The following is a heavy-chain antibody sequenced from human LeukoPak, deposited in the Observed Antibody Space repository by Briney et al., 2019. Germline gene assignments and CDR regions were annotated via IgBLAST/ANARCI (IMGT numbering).Heavy chain of an antibody. CDR2: IYYSGST. CDR3: AREMGSYGDYTGVIDY. V-gene: IGHV4-59*01. D-gene: IGHD4-17*01. J-gene: IGHJ4*02. CDR1: GGSISSYY. Sequence: SETLSLTCTVSGGSISSYYWSWIRQPPGKGLEWIGYIYYSGSTNYNPSLRSRVTISVDTSKNQFSLKLSSVTAADTAVYYCAREMGSYGDYTGVIDYRGQGTLVTVSS.